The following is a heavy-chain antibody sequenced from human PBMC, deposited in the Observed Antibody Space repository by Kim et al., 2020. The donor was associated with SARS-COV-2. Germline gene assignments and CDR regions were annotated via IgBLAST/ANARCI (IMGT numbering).Heavy chain of an antibody. CDR2: IYYRGNT. Sequence: SETLSLTCTVSGGSVSSGSYFWSWIRQPPGKGLEWIGYIYYRGNTNYNPSLKSRITMSVDTSKNQFSLKLRSVTAAATAVYYCAIAPNVFWSGYPYYFDYWGQGTLVTVSS. J-gene: IGHJ4*02. CDR1: GGSVSSGSYF. CDR3: AIAPNVFWSGYPYYFDY. D-gene: IGHD3-3*01. V-gene: IGHV4-61*01.